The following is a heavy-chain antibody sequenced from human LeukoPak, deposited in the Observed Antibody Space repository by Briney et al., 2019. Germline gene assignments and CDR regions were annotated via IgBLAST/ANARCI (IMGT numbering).Heavy chain of an antibody. V-gene: IGHV3-21*01. J-gene: IGHJ4*02. CDR3: ARDRSGYDYAYDY. CDR2: ISSSSSYI. CDR1: GFTFSSYS. D-gene: IGHD5-12*01. Sequence: GGSLRLSCAASGFTFSSYSMNWVRQAPGKGPEWVSSISSSSSYIYYADSVKGRFTISRDNAKNSLYLQMNSLRAEDTAVYYCARDRSGYDYAYDYWGQGTLVTVSS.